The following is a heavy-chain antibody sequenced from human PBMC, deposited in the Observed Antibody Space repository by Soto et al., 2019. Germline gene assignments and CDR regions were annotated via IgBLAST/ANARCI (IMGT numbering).Heavy chain of an antibody. CDR1: GLTFSSYW. J-gene: IGHJ4*02. V-gene: IGHV3-74*01. CDR3: ASTAIVLTLDY. CDR2: INSDGSST. Sequence: GSLRLSCAASGLTFSSYWMHWVRQAPGKGRVWVSRINSDGSSTNYADSVKGRFTISRDNAKNTLYLQMNSLRAEDTAIYYCASTAIVLTLDYWGQGT. D-gene: IGHD5-18*01.